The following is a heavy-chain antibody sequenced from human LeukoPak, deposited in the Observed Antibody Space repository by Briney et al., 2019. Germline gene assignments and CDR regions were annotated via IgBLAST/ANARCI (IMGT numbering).Heavy chain of an antibody. CDR2: IYSGGGT. CDR3: ARDLGAYFDY. CDR1: GFTVSSTY. Sequence: GGSLRLSCAASGFTVSSTYMSWVRQAPGKGPEWVSIIYSGGGTYYADSVKGRFTVSRDNSKNTVYLQMNSLRAEDTAVYYCARDLGAYFDYWGQGTLVTVSS. J-gene: IGHJ4*02. V-gene: IGHV3-66*02. D-gene: IGHD3-10*01.